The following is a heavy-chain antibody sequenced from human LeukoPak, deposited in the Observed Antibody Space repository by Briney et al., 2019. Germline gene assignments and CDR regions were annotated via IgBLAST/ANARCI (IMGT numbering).Heavy chain of an antibody. Sequence: KSSEALSLTCGVSGGSFSISYWSWIRQPPGKGLEWIGQIYHSGGANYNPSLRSRVTISIDTSKNQLSLRLSSVTAADTAVYYCVRHGSYCFDSWGQGTLVTVSS. J-gene: IGHJ4*02. CDR3: VRHGSYCFDS. V-gene: IGHV4-34*01. D-gene: IGHD3-10*01. CDR2: IYHSGGA. CDR1: GGSFSISY.